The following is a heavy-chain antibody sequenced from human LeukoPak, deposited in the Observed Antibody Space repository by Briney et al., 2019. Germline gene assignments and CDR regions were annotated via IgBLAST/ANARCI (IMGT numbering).Heavy chain of an antibody. CDR3: AKDLGTTNLPNWFDP. V-gene: IGHV3-23*01. CDR2: ISGSGGST. D-gene: IGHD4-17*01. CDR1: GFTFSSYA. Sequence: GGSLRLSCAASGFTFSSYAMSWIRQAPGKGLEWVSAISGSGGSTYYADSVKGRFTISRDNSKNTLYLQMNSLRAEDTAVYYCAKDLGTTNLPNWFDPWGQGTLVTVSS. J-gene: IGHJ5*02.